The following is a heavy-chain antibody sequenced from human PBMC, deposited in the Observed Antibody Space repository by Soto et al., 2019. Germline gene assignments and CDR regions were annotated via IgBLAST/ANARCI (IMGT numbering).Heavy chain of an antibody. CDR2: IYYSGST. CDR3: ARQIWSGYYGDFDY. V-gene: IGHV4-39*01. CDR1: GGSISSSSYY. J-gene: IGHJ4*02. Sequence: QLQLQESGPGLVKPSETLSLTCTVSGGSISSSSYYWGWIRQPPGKGLEWIGSIYYSGSTYYNPSLTSRVTISVDTSKNQFSLKLSSVTAADTAVYYCARQIWSGYYGDFDYWGQGTLVTVSS. D-gene: IGHD3-3*01.